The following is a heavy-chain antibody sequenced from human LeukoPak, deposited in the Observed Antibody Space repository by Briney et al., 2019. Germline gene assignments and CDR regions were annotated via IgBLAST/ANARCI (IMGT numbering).Heavy chain of an antibody. CDR3: ARGVDGYNYHFDY. J-gene: IGHJ4*02. Sequence: SETLSLTCAVYGGSFNGYYWSWIRQPPGKGLEWIGEINHSGSTNYNPSLKSRVTISVDTSKNQFSLKLSSVTAADTAVYYCARGVDGYNYHFDYWGQGTLVTVSS. V-gene: IGHV4-34*01. D-gene: IGHD5-24*01. CDR2: INHSGST. CDR1: GGSFNGYY.